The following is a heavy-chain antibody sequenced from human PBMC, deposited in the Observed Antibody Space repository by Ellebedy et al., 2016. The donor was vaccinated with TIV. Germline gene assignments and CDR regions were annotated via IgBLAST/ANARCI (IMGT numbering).Heavy chain of an antibody. CDR3: ARDRGSSSDAFDI. Sequence: MPSETLSLTCSVSGSSVTSGYYYWNWIRQPPGKGLEWIGYIYYTGSTNYNPSLKSRVTISLDTSKNQFSLKLNTVTAADTAVYYCARDRGSSSDAFDIWGQGTMVTVSS. J-gene: IGHJ3*02. CDR2: IYYTGST. CDR1: GSSVTSGYYY. V-gene: IGHV4-61*01. D-gene: IGHD6-6*01.